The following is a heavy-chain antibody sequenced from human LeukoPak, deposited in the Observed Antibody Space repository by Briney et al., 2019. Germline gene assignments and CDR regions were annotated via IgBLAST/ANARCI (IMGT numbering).Heavy chain of an antibody. CDR2: ISSSGDSI. V-gene: IGHV3-11*01. CDR1: GFTFSDYY. D-gene: IGHD3-3*01. J-gene: IGHJ4*02. Sequence: PGGSLRLSCAASGFTFSDYYMGWNRQAPGKGLECVSYISSSGDSIYCADSVKGRFTISRDNGKNSLYLQMNSLRAEDTAVYYCVRWSGAYDYWGRGTLVTVSS. CDR3: VRWSGAYDY.